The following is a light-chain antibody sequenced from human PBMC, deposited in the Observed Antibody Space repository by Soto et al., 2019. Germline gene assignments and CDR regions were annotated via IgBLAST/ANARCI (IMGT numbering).Light chain of an antibody. CDR3: QQYGDSTGT. CDR1: QSISSSY. J-gene: IGKJ1*01. Sequence: EIVLTQSPGTLSLSPGERATLSCRASQSISSSYLAWYQQKPGLAPRLLIYGASSRATGIPDRFSGSGSGTDFTLTISRLEPEDFAVYYCQQYGDSTGTFGQGTKVEIK. CDR2: GAS. V-gene: IGKV3-20*01.